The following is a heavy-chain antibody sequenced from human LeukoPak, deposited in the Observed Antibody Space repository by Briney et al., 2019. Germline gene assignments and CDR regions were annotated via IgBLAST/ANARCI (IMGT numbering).Heavy chain of an antibody. V-gene: IGHV3-73*01. Sequence: GGSLRLSWSVSGFTFSDSAMHCVRQASGKGLEWVGRIRSKGNSYATAYAASVKGRFTISRDDSKNTAYLQMNSLKTEDTAVYYCTSIIVVANFDHWGQGTLVTVSS. CDR1: GFTFSDSA. J-gene: IGHJ4*02. D-gene: IGHD3-22*01. CDR3: TSIIVVANFDH. CDR2: IRSKGNSYAT.